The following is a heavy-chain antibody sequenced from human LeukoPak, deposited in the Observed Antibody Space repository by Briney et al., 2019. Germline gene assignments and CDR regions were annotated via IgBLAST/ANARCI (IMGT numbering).Heavy chain of an antibody. D-gene: IGHD3-22*01. V-gene: IGHV1-69*04. CDR2: IIPILGIA. CDR3: ARDAYYYDSSGSGVAFDI. Sequence: SVKVSCKASGGTFSSYAISWVRQAPGQGLEWMGRIIPILGIANYAQKFQGRVTITADKSTSTAYMELSSLRSEDTAVYYCARDAYYYDSSGSGVAFDIWGQGTMVTVSS. CDR1: GGTFSSYA. J-gene: IGHJ3*02.